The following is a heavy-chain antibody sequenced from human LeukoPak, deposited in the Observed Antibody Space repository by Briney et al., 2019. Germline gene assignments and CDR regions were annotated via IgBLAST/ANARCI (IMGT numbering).Heavy chain of an antibody. CDR2: INHSGST. J-gene: IGHJ4*02. V-gene: IGHV4-34*01. CDR3: ASGPGAAAHRYFDY. CDR1: GGSFSGYY. Sequence: SETLSLTCAVYGGSFSGYYWSWIRQPPGKGLEWIGEINHSGSTNYNPSLKSRVTISVDTSKNQFSLKLSSVTAADTAVYYCASGPGAAAHRYFDYWGQETLVTVSS. D-gene: IGHD6-13*01.